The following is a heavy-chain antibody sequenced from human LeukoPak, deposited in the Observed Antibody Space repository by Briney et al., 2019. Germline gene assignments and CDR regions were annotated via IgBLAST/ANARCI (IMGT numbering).Heavy chain of an antibody. V-gene: IGHV4-39*07. J-gene: IGHJ4*02. Sequence: PSETLSLTCTVSGGSISSSSYFWGWIRQPPGKGLEWIGSIYYSGSTYYNPSLKSRVTISTDTSKNQFSLKLSSVTAADTAVYYCARDEGYSFGFSGGDYWGQGTLVTVSS. D-gene: IGHD5-18*01. CDR3: ARDEGYSFGFSGGDY. CDR2: IYYSGST. CDR1: GGSISSSSYF.